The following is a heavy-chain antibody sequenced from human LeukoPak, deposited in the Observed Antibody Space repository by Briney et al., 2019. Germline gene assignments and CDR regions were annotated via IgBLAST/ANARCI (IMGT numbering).Heavy chain of an antibody. CDR1: GFTFSSYS. CDR2: ISSSSSYI. Sequence: PGGSLRLSCAASGFTFSSYSMNWVRQAPGKGLEWVSSISSSSSYIYYADSVKGRFTISRDNAKNSLYLQMNSLRAEDTAVYYCARGCSRTICKHLWGQGTMVTVSS. V-gene: IGHV3-21*01. CDR3: ARGCSRTICKHL. J-gene: IGHJ3*01. D-gene: IGHD2-2*01.